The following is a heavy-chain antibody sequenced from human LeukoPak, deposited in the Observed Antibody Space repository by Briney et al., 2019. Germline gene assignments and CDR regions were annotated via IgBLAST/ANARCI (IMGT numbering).Heavy chain of an antibody. J-gene: IGHJ3*02. CDR2: IWYDGSNK. D-gene: IGHD4-17*01. CDR3: ARGFVYGDLNYAFDI. Sequence: GRSLRLSCAASGFTFSSYGMHWVRQAPGKGLEWVAVIWYDGSNKYYADSVKGRFTISRDNSKNTLYLQMNGLRAEDTAVYYCARGFVYGDLNYAFDIWGQGTMVTVSS. CDR1: GFTFSSYG. V-gene: IGHV3-33*01.